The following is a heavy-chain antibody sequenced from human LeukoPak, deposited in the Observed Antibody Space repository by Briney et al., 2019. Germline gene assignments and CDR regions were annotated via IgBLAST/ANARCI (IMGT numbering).Heavy chain of an antibody. V-gene: IGHV4-39*02. CDR1: GVSISDRNYY. CDR2: IYYRGST. J-gene: IGHJ4*02. Sequence: SETLSLTCTVSGVSISDRNYYWGWIRQPPGKGLEWIGSIYYRGSTYYNPFLKSRVTISVDTSKNQFSLKLSSVTAADTAVYYCAKDGYYYDSSGYYIDYWGQGTLVTVSS. D-gene: IGHD3-22*01. CDR3: AKDGYYYDSSGYYIDY.